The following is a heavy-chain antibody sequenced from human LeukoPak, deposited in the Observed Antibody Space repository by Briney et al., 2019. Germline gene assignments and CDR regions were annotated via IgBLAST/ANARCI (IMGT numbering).Heavy chain of an antibody. Sequence: PGGSLRLSCAASGFTVSSNYMSWVRQAPGKGLEWVSVIYSGGSTYYADSVKGRFTISRDNAKNSLYLQMNSLRDEDTAVYYCARCTATSSTSCYAVDYWGQGTLVTVSS. D-gene: IGHD2-2*01. CDR3: ARCTATSSTSCYAVDY. CDR1: GFTVSSNY. J-gene: IGHJ4*02. CDR2: IYSGGST. V-gene: IGHV3-53*01.